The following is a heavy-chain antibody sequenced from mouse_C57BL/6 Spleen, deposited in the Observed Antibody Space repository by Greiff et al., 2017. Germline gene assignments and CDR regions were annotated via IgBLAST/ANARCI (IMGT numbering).Heavy chain of an antibody. CDR2: IYPGSGNT. V-gene: IGHV1-76*01. D-gene: IGHD2-3*01. CDR1: GYTFTDYY. Sequence: QVHVKQSGAELVRPGASVKLSCKASGYTFTDYYINWVKQRPGQGLEWIARIYPGSGNTYYNEKFKGKATLTAEKSSSTAYMQLSSLTSEDSAVYFCARDDGYYYYAMDYWGQGTSVTVSS. CDR3: ARDDGYYYYAMDY. J-gene: IGHJ4*01.